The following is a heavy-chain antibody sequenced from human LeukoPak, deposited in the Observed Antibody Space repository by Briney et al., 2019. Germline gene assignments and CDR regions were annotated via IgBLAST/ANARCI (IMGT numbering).Heavy chain of an antibody. Sequence: GGSLRLSCAASGFTFSSYWMSWVRQAPGKGLEWVSLITSSGGSTYYVDSVKGRFTISRDNPKNKVYLQMNSLRAEDTAVYYCAKGIYTYGGNLDYWGQGTLVTVSS. J-gene: IGHJ4*02. D-gene: IGHD5-18*01. CDR3: AKGIYTYGGNLDY. CDR1: GFTFSSYW. V-gene: IGHV3-23*01. CDR2: ITSSGGST.